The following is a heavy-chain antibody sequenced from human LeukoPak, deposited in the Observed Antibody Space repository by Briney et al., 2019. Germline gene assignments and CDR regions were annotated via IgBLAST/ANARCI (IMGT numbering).Heavy chain of an antibody. CDR3: ARGVVVPAAMVGAGFFDY. D-gene: IGHD2-2*01. CDR1: GGTFSSYA. J-gene: IGHJ4*02. Sequence: ASVKVCCKASGGTFSSYAISWVRQAPGQGLEWMGGIIPILGTANYAQKFQGRVTITADESTSTAYMELSSLRSEDTAVYYCARGVVVPAAMVGAGFFDYWGQGTLVTVSS. CDR2: IIPILGTA. V-gene: IGHV1-69*13.